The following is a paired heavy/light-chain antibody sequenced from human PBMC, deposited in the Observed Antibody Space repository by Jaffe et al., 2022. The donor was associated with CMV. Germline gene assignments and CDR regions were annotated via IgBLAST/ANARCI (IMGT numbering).Heavy chain of an antibody. J-gene: IGHJ6*03. V-gene: IGHV4-59*01. CDR3: ARVIVGATIGYYYYMDV. CDR2: IHYSGST. CDR1: GGSISGYY. D-gene: IGHD1-26*01. Sequence: QVQLQESGPGLVKPSETLSLTCTVSGGSISGYYWSWIRQSPGKGLEWIGYIHYSGSTNYNPSLKSRVTISVDASKNQFSLRVRSVTAADTAVYYCARVIVGATIGYYYYMDVWGKGTTVTVSS.
Light chain of an antibody. CDR3: AAWDDSLNGREV. CDR2: GND. J-gene: IGLJ1*01. V-gene: IGLV1-44*01. CDR1: SSNIGSNT. Sequence: QSVLTQPPSASGTPGQRVTISCSGSSSNIGSNTVNWYQQLPGTAPKLLIYGNDQRPSGVPDRFSGSKSGTSASLAISGLQSEDEADYSCAAWDDSLNGREVFGTGTKVTVL.